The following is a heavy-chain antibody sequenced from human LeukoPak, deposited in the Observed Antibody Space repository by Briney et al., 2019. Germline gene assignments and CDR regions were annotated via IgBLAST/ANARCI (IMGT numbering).Heavy chain of an antibody. CDR2: LYHPDNT. Sequence: SETLSLTCGVCAYPINNAYYLVWTRQHPGKGLEWIGRLYHPDNTYYNPSLKSRVTMSVDTSRNQFSLRVSFVTAADTAVYYCARQYDSYFYYYLDLWGKGTTVTVSS. CDR1: AYPINNAYY. CDR3: ARQYDSYFYYYLDL. V-gene: IGHV4-38-2*01. D-gene: IGHD2-2*01. J-gene: IGHJ6*03.